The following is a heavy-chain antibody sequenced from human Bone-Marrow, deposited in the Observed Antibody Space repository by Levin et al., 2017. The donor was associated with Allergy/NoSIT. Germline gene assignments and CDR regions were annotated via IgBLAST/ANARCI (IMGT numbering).Heavy chain of an antibody. J-gene: IGHJ4*02. D-gene: IGHD2-15*01. CDR3: ARLLDVGYCSGGSGYYFDY. V-gene: IGHV5-10-1*01. CDR2: IDPSDSYT. Sequence: GESLKISCKGSGYSFTSYWISWVRQMPGKGLEWMGRIDPSDSYTNYSPSFQGHVTISADKSISTAYLQWSSLKASDTAMYYCARLLDVGYCSGGSGYYFDYWGQGTLVTVSS. CDR1: GYSFTSYW.